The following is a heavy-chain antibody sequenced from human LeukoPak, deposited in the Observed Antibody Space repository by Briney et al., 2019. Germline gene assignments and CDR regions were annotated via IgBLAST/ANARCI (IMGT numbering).Heavy chain of an antibody. V-gene: IGHV3-20*04. J-gene: IGHJ3*02. CDR3: ARTVSSAGWSDDAFDI. CDR2: INWDGGST. Sequence: GGSLRLSCAASGFTFDDYGMSWGRQAPGKGLEWVSGINWDGGSTEYADSVKGGLTISRDNTKNFLYLQMNSLRAEDTALYYCARTVSSAGWSDDAFDIWGQGTMVTVSS. CDR1: GFTFDDYG. D-gene: IGHD6-19*01.